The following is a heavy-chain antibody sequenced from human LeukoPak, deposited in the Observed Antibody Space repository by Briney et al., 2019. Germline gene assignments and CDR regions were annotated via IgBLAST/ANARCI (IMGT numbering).Heavy chain of an antibody. CDR2: ISNGGGST. CDR3: ARPYYDIWSAYVY. Sequence: GGSLRLSXAASGFTFSSYAMHWVRQAPGKGLEYVSAISNGGGSTHYANSVKGRFTISRDNSKNTLYLQMGSLRAEDMAAYYCARPYYDIWSAYVYWGQGTLVTVSS. CDR1: GFTFSSYA. D-gene: IGHD3-3*01. V-gene: IGHV3-64*01. J-gene: IGHJ4*02.